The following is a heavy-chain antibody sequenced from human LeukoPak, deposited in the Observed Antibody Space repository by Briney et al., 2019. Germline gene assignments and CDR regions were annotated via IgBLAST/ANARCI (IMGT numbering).Heavy chain of an antibody. Sequence: GGSLRLSCAASEFIFSTYWISWVRQAPGKGLEWVANIKEDGSESHYVDSVKARFTISRDNAKNSLYLQMNSLRAEHTAMYFCATAGLLWFGESWMDLWGQGTTVSVSS. V-gene: IGHV3-7*01. J-gene: IGHJ6*02. CDR1: EFIFSTYW. CDR2: IKEDGSES. D-gene: IGHD3-10*01. CDR3: ATAGLLWFGESWMDL.